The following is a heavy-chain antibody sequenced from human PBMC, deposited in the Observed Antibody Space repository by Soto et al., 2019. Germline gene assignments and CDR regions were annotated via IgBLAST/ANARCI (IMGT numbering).Heavy chain of an antibody. CDR1: GGTFSSYA. CDR2: IIPIFGTA. Sequence: SVKVSCKASGGTFSSYAISWVRQAPGQGLEWMGGIIPIFGTANYAQKFQGRVTITADESTSTAYMELSSLRSEDTAVYYRAREKAAVGATPFLFDYWGQGTLVTVSS. V-gene: IGHV1-69*13. D-gene: IGHD1-26*01. CDR3: AREKAAVGATPFLFDY. J-gene: IGHJ4*02.